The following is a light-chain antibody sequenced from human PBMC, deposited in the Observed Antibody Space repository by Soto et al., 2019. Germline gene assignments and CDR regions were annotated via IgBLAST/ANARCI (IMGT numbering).Light chain of an antibody. Sequence: EIVMTQSPATLSVSPGERATLSCRASQSLSSNLAWYQQKAGQVPRLLIYDASTRATGIPARFSGSGSGTEFTLTLSSLQSEDFAVYYCQQYNNWPRTFGQGTKVEIK. J-gene: IGKJ1*01. CDR2: DAS. CDR1: QSLSSN. CDR3: QQYNNWPRT. V-gene: IGKV3-15*01.